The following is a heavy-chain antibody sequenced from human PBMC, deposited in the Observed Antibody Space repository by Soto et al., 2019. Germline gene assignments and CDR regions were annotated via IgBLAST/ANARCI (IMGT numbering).Heavy chain of an antibody. CDR1: GGTFSSYA. Sequence: QVQLVQSGAEVKKPGSSLKVSCKSSGGTFSSYAIRWVRQAPGQGLEWLGGIIPIFNKVNYAQKSQGRVTLTADDSTSTAYMELSSLRSDDTAVYYCARAPIRLCSGDNCYSGLDSWGQGTLVIVSS. CDR2: IIPIFNKV. J-gene: IGHJ4*02. V-gene: IGHV1-69*12. D-gene: IGHD2-15*01. CDR3: ARAPIRLCSGDNCYSGLDS.